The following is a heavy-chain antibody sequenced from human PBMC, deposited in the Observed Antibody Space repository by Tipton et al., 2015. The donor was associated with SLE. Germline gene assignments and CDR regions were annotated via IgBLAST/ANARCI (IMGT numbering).Heavy chain of an antibody. CDR2: IYTDGSRT. CDR3: AGAPRSSRWYVY. Sequence: SLRLSCSASGFTFSSYWMHWVRQAPGKGLVWVSRIYTDGSRTHYADSVRGRFTISRDNAKNTLYLQMNSLRAEDTAVYYCAGAPRSSRWYVYWGQGTLVTVSS. J-gene: IGHJ4*02. V-gene: IGHV3-74*01. D-gene: IGHD6-13*01. CDR1: GFTFSSYW.